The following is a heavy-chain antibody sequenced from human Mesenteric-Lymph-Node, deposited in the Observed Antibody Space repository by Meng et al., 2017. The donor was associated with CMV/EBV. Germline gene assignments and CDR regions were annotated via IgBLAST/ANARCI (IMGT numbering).Heavy chain of an antibody. CDR2: VNPTSGDT. Sequence: SGYTFTDYYIHWVRQAPGQGLEWMGRVNPTSGDTNYAQKFRGRVTMTRDTSLSTAYMEVSSLKSDDTAVYYCARTPGIATPTAWWLDPWGQGTLVTVSS. CDR1: GYTFTDYY. D-gene: IGHD6-13*01. CDR3: ARTPGIATPTAWWLDP. J-gene: IGHJ5*02. V-gene: IGHV1-2*06.